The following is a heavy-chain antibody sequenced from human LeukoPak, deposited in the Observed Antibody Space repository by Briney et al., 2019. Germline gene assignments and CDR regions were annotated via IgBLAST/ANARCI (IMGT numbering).Heavy chain of an antibody. Sequence: ASVKVSCKASGGTFNNFAISWVRQAPGQGLEWVGGIIPMSGTANYAQKFQGRVTITADESTSTAYMELSSLRSEDTAIYYCASPVKYYDTWSGYPPFDYWGQGTLVTVS. V-gene: IGHV1-69*13. J-gene: IGHJ4*02. D-gene: IGHD3-3*01. CDR2: IIPMSGTA. CDR3: ASPVKYYDTWSGYPPFDY. CDR1: GGTFNNFA.